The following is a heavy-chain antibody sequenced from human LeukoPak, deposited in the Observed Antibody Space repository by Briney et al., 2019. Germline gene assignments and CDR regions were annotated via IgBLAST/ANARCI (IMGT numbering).Heavy chain of an antibody. V-gene: IGHV4-39*07. CDR3: ARMLTAVAGINDVGSYYYYYYMDV. D-gene: IGHD6-19*01. CDR1: GDAVINNHYY. Sequence: SETLSLTCNVSGDAVINNHYYWGWIRQSPGKGLEWIANIFYSGALFSRGDTYYNPSLKSRVTISVDTSKNQFSLKVRSVTAADTAVYYCARMLTAVAGINDVGSYYYYYYMDVWGKGTTVTVSS. CDR2: IFYSGALFSRGDT. J-gene: IGHJ6*03.